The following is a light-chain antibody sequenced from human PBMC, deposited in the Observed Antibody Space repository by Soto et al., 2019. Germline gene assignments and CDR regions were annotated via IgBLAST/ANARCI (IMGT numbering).Light chain of an antibody. Sequence: IVMTQSPATLSVSPGGRATLSCRASQSISGTLAWYQQKPGQAPRLLIYGASTRAAGFPARFSGSGSGTDFTLTINRLEPEDFAVYYCQRYGNFPYTFGQGTRLEIK. CDR2: GAS. CDR3: QRYGNFPYT. CDR1: QSISGT. J-gene: IGKJ5*01. V-gene: IGKV3-15*01.